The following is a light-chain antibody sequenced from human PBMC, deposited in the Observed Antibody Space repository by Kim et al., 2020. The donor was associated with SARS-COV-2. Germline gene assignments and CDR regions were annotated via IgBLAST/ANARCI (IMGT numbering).Light chain of an antibody. CDR2: DAS. Sequence: SASVGDRVPITCQASQDISNYLNWYQQKPGKAPKLLIYDASNLETGVPSSFSGSGSETDFTFTISSLQPEDIATYYCQQYDNLPYTFGQETKLEI. CDR1: QDISNY. CDR3: QQYDNLPYT. J-gene: IGKJ2*01. V-gene: IGKV1-33*01.